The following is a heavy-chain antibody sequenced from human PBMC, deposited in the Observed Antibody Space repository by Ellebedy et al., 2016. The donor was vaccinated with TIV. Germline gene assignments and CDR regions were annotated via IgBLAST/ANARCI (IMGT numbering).Heavy chain of an antibody. D-gene: IGHD4-17*01. CDR1: GFSLSNARMG. V-gene: IGHV2-26*01. CDR3: ARMETVTTTVWVYYYGMDV. J-gene: IGHJ6*02. Sequence: SGPMLVKPTETLTLTCTASGFSLSNARMGVSWIRQPPGKALEWLAHIFSNDEKSYSTSLKSRLTISKDTSKSQVVLTMTNMDPVDTATYYCARMETVTTTVWVYYYGMDVWGQGTTVTVSS. CDR2: IFSNDEK.